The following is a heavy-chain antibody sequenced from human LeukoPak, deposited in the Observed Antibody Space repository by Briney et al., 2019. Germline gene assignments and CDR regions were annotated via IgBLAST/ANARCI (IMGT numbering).Heavy chain of an antibody. J-gene: IGHJ4*02. CDR2: ISSGSSTI. CDR3: AVVGSWFGEFDY. D-gene: IGHD3-10*01. V-gene: IGHV3-48*01. CDR1: GFTFSSYS. Sequence: PGGSLRLSCAASGFTFSSYSMNWVRQAPGKGLEWVSYISSGSSTIYYADSVKGRFTISRDNAKNSLYLQMNSLRAEDTAVYYRAVVGSWFGEFDYWGQGTLVTVSS.